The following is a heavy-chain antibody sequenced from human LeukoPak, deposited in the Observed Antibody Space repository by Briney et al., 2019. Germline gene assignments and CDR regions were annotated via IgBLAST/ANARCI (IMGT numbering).Heavy chain of an antibody. CDR2: INYSGTT. D-gene: IGHD6-6*01. Sequence: SETLSRNCTVSGGSISTFYWSWIRQPPGQGREGSGYINYSGTTNCNPSPKSLVTISVDTSKNEFSLKLSSVTAADTAVYYCARVVAARQTYYYYYYMDVWGKGTTVTVSS. CDR1: GGSISTFY. J-gene: IGHJ6*03. CDR3: ARVVAARQTYYYYYYMDV. V-gene: IGHV4-59*01.